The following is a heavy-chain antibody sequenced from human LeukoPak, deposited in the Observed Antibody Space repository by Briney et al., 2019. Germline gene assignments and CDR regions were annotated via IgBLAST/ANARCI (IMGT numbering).Heavy chain of an antibody. Sequence: GGSLRLSCAASGFTFSSYSMNWVRQAPGKGLEWVSYISSSSSTIYYADSVKGRFTISRDNAKNSLYLQMNSLRAEDTAVYYCARDVWYCSSTSCSFDYWGQGTLVTVSS. CDR2: ISSSSSTI. CDR1: GFTFSSYS. D-gene: IGHD2-2*01. V-gene: IGHV3-48*04. CDR3: ARDVWYCSSTSCSFDY. J-gene: IGHJ4*02.